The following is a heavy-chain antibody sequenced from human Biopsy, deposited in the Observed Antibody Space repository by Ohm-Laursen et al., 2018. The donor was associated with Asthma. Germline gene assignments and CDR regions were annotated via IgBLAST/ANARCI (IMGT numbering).Heavy chain of an antibody. V-gene: IGHV3-11*01. Sequence: SLRLSCAASGFSFSDYYMTWMSQAPGKGLEWVSSISSSGSTTYPAESVKGRFTISRDNAQKSLLLQMGSLRAEDTAIYYCARVFESSEWGPFYHFGLDVWGQGTTVAVSS. D-gene: IGHD6-25*01. CDR3: ARVFESSEWGPFYHFGLDV. CDR1: GFSFSDYY. J-gene: IGHJ6*02. CDR2: ISSSGSTT.